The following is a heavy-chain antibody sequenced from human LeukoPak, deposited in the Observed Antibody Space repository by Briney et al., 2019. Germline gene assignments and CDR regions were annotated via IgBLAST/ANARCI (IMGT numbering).Heavy chain of an antibody. D-gene: IGHD2-2*02. Sequence: ASVTVSCKASGYTFTIYYMHWVRQAPGEGLEWMGIINPSGGSTTYSQKFQGRVTMTRDMSTSTVYMDLSSLRSEDTAVYYCARVAAEVVGLPGAIGFGWLRRDYYYMDVWGKGTTVTVSS. CDR1: GYTFTIYY. CDR2: INPSGGST. CDR3: ARVAAEVVGLPGAIGFGWLRRDYYYMDV. J-gene: IGHJ6*03. V-gene: IGHV1-46*01.